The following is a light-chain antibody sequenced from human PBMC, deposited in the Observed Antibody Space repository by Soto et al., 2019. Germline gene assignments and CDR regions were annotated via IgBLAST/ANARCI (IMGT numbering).Light chain of an antibody. CDR3: QQYGDSTGWT. J-gene: IGKJ1*01. CDR2: GAS. V-gene: IGKV3-20*01. CDR1: QSVSSIY. Sequence: EIVLTQSPGTLSLSPGERATLSCRASQSVSSIYLGWYLQKPGQAPRLLIYGASSRATGIPDRFSGSGSGTDFTLTISRLEPEDFAVYYCQQYGDSTGWTFGQGTKVDIK.